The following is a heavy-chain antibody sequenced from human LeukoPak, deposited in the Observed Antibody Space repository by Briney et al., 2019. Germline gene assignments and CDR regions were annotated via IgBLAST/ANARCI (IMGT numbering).Heavy chain of an antibody. CDR1: GFTFSDYY. D-gene: IGHD3-10*01. CDR2: ISSSSSYT. Sequence: GGSLRLSCAASGFTFSDYYMSWIRQAPGKGLEWVSYISSSSSYTNYADSVKGRFIISRDNAKNSLYLQMNSLRAEDTAVYYCARVSRGYYYGSGSYYNDYWGQGTLVTVPS. V-gene: IGHV3-11*06. CDR3: ARVSRGYYYGSGSYYNDY. J-gene: IGHJ4*02.